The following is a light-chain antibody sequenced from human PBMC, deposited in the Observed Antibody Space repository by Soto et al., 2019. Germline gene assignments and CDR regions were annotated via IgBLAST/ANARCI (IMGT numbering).Light chain of an antibody. CDR1: QSISSW. CDR2: DAS. CDR3: QQYTIYWT. V-gene: IGKV1-5*01. Sequence: DIQMTQSPSTLSASVGDRVTITCRASQSISSWLAWYQQKPGKAPKLLIYDASSLESGVPSRFSGSGSGTDFTLTISSLQPDDFATYYCQQYTIYWTFGQGTKVEIK. J-gene: IGKJ1*01.